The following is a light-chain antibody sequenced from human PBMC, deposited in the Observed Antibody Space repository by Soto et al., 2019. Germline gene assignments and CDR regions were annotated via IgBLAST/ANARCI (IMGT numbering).Light chain of an antibody. CDR1: AIGSLA. V-gene: IGLV3-21*04. J-gene: IGLJ2*01. Sequence: SYELTQPPSVSVAPGETATITCGGNAIGSLAVHWYQQKPGQAPVLVIFYDSDRPSGIPERFSGSNSGNTATLIISRVEAGDEADYYGQVWYGTDSDHRGVFFGGGTKLTVL. CDR3: QVWYGTDSDHRGVF. CDR2: YDS.